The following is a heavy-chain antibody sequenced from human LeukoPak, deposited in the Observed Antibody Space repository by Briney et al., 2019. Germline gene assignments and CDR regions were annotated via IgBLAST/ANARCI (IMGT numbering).Heavy chain of an antibody. D-gene: IGHD2-15*01. CDR2: IYHSGST. V-gene: IGHV4-4*02. Sequence: PSETLSLTCAVSGGSISSSNWWSWVRQPPGKGLEWIGEIYHSGSTNYNPSLKSRVTISVDKSKNQFSLKLSSVTAADTAVYYCARENIVVVVAMARRAVYWFDPWGQGTLVTVSS. J-gene: IGHJ5*02. CDR3: ARENIVVVVAMARRAVYWFDP. CDR1: GGSISSSNW.